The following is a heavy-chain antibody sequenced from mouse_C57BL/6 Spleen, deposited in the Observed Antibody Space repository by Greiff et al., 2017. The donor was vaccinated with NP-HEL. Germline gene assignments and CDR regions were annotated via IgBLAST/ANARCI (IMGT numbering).Heavy chain of an antibody. D-gene: IGHD3-2*02. CDR2: IYPGDGDT. Sequence: VQLVESGPELVKPGASVKISCKASGYAFSSSWMNWVKQRPGKGLEWIGRIYPGDGDTNYNGKFKGKATLTADKSSSTAYMQLSSLTSEDSAVYFCARGIQTAQAPFDYWGQGTTLTVSS. J-gene: IGHJ2*01. CDR3: ARGIQTAQAPFDY. CDR1: GYAFSSSW. V-gene: IGHV1-82*01.